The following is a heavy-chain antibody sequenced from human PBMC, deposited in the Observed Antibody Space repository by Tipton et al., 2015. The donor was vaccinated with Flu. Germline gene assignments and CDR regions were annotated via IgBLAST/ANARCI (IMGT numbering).Heavy chain of an antibody. CDR3: ARDSVPWGSSSGLGPFDI. CDR2: IWYDGSNK. V-gene: IGHV3-33*01. D-gene: IGHD6-6*01. J-gene: IGHJ3*02. CDR1: GFTFSSYG. Sequence: SLRLSCAASGFTFSSYGMHWVRQAPGKGLEWVAVIWYDGSNKYYADSVKGRFTISRDNSKNTLYLQMNSLRAEDTAVYYCARDSVPWGSSSGLGPFDIWGQGTMVTVSS.